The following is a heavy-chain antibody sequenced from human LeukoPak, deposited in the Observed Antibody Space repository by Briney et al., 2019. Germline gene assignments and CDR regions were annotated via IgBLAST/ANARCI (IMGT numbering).Heavy chain of an antibody. V-gene: IGHV3-23*01. Sequence: GGSLRLSCAASGFSLRTYAMSWVRQVPGKGLEWVSSIGGSDDTTYYADSVKGRFTISSDFSTNTVSLQMNSLRAEDTAVYFCAKGLVVDDNYFDNWGQGTLVTVSS. D-gene: IGHD2-15*01. CDR3: AKGLVVDDNYFDN. J-gene: IGHJ4*02. CDR2: IGGSDDTT. CDR1: GFSLRTYA.